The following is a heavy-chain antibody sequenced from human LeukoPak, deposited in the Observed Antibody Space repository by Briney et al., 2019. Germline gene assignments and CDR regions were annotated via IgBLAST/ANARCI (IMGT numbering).Heavy chain of an antibody. J-gene: IGHJ4*02. CDR3: ARVRHLSDGGALDY. D-gene: IGHD3-10*01. V-gene: IGHV7-4-1*02. CDR2: INTNNGIP. CDR1: GYTFTGYY. Sequence: GASVKVSCKASGYTFTGYYMHWVRQAPGQGLEWMGWINTNNGIPTSAQAFTGRFVFSLDTSVSTAYLQISSLKAEDTAVYYCARVRHLSDGGALDYWGQGALVTVSS.